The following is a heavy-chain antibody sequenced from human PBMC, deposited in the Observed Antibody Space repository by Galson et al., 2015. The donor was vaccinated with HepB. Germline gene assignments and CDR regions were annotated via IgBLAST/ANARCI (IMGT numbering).Heavy chain of an antibody. CDR1: GFTFSGYA. J-gene: IGHJ4*02. D-gene: IGHD2-2*01. CDR3: AKPSPVSRSSTSCYDY. CDR2: ISGSGGST. Sequence: SLRLSCAASGFTFSGYAMSWVRQAPGKGLEWVSAISGSGGSTYYADSVKGRFTISRDNSKNTLYLQMNSLRAEDTAVYYCAKPSPVSRSSTSCYDYWGQGTLVTVSS. V-gene: IGHV3-23*01.